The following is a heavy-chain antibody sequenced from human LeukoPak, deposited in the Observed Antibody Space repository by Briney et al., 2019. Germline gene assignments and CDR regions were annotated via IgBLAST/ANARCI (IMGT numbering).Heavy chain of an antibody. CDR2: IYYSGST. CDR1: GGSISSYY. Sequence: SETLSLTCTVSGGSISSYYWSWIRQPPGKGLEWIGYIYYSGSTNYNPSLKSRVTISVDTSKNQFSLKLSSVTAADTAVYYCASDSSGYMYYYYSMDVWGQGTTVTVSS. V-gene: IGHV4-59*08. J-gene: IGHJ6*02. D-gene: IGHD3-22*01. CDR3: ASDSSGYMYYYYSMDV.